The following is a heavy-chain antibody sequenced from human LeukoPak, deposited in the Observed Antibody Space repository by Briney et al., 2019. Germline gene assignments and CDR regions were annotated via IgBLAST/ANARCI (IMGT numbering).Heavy chain of an antibody. Sequence: PSETLSLTCAVYGGSFSGYYWSWIRQPPGKGLEWIGYIYYSGSTNYNPSLKSRVTISVDTSKNQFSLKLSSVTAADTAVYYCASYSGSLGRLYYFDYWGQGTLVTVSS. CDR3: ASYSGSLGRLYYFDY. CDR2: IYYSGST. CDR1: GGSFSGYY. J-gene: IGHJ4*02. V-gene: IGHV4-59*01. D-gene: IGHD1-26*01.